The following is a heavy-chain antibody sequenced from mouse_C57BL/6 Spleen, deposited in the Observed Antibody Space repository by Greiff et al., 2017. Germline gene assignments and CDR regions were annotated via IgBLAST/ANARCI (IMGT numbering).Heavy chain of an antibody. CDR3: AREDYALYYAMDY. CDR1: GYTFTSYT. D-gene: IGHD1-1*02. V-gene: IGHV1-4*01. CDR2: INPSSGYT. Sequence: VQLQQSGAELARPGASVKMSCKASGYTFTSYTMHWVKQRPGQGLEWIGYINPSSGYTKYNQKFKDKATLTADKSSSTAYMQLSSLTSEDSAVYYCAREDYALYYAMDYWGQGTSVTVSS. J-gene: IGHJ4*01.